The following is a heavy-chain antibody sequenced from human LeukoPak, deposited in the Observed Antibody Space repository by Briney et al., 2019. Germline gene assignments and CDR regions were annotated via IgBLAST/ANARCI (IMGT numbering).Heavy chain of an antibody. J-gene: IGHJ4*02. CDR2: IKSKTDGGTT. Sequence: PGGSLRLSCAASGFTFSNAWMRWVRQAPGKGLEWVGRIKSKTDGGTTDYAAPVKGRFTISRDDSKNTLYLQMNSLKTEDTAVYYCTTDDYYDSSGYTGYFDYWGQGTLVTVSS. D-gene: IGHD3-22*01. CDR1: GFTFSNAW. CDR3: TTDDYYDSSGYTGYFDY. V-gene: IGHV3-15*01.